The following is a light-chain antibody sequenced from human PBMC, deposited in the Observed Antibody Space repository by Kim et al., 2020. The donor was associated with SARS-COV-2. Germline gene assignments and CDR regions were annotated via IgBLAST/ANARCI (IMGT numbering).Light chain of an antibody. Sequence: PGDRATLSCRASQSVSTYLAWYQQRPGQAPRLLIYDASNRATGIPDRFSGSRSGTDFTLTISSLESEDFAIYYCQQRSNWPPALTFGGGTKVDIK. J-gene: IGKJ4*01. V-gene: IGKV3-11*01. CDR1: QSVSTY. CDR2: DAS. CDR3: QQRSNWPPALT.